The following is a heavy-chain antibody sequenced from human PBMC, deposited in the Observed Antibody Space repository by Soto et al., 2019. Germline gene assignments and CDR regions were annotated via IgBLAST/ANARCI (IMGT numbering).Heavy chain of an antibody. CDR3: AKGPAGTTDYFDY. V-gene: IGHV3-23*01. CDR1: GFTFSSYA. D-gene: IGHD1-7*01. CDR2: ISGSGGST. Sequence: PGGSLRLSCAASGFTFSSYAMSWVRQAPGKWLEWVSAISGSGGSTYYADSVKGRFTISRDNPKNTLYLQMNSLRAEDTAVYYCAKGPAGTTDYFDYWGQGXLVTVSS. J-gene: IGHJ4*02.